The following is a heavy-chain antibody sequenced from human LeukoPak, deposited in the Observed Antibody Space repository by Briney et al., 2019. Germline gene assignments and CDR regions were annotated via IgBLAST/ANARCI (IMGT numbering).Heavy chain of an antibody. V-gene: IGHV3-74*01. Sequence: GGSLRLSCAASGFTFTTYWMHWVRQAPGKGLVWVSHINSDGSITSYADSVKGRFTISRDNAKNTLYLQMNSLRVEDTAVYYCARGVVVAPRSAFDIWGQGTMVTVSS. CDR3: ARGVVVAPRSAFDI. CDR2: INSDGSIT. J-gene: IGHJ3*02. CDR1: GFTFTTYW. D-gene: IGHD2-2*01.